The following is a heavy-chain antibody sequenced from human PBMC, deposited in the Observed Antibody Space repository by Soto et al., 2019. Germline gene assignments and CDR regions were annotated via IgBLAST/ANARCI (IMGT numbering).Heavy chain of an antibody. CDR2: ISSSSSYI. CDR3: ARTHDYGAPFDY. V-gene: IGHV3-21*01. D-gene: IGHD4-17*01. J-gene: IGHJ4*02. Sequence: GGSRRLSCAASGFTFSSYSMNWVRQAPGKGLEWVSSISSSSSYIYYADSVKGRFTISRDNAKNSLYLQMNSLRAEDTAVYYCARTHDYGAPFDYWGQGLLVTVYS. CDR1: GFTFSSYS.